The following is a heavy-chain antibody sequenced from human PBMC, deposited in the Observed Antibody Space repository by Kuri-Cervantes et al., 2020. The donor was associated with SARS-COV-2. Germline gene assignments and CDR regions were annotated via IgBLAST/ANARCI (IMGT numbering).Heavy chain of an antibody. Sequence: SQTLSLTCAVSGYSISSSNWWGWIRQPPGKGLEWIGYIYYSGSTYYNPFLKSRVTMSVDTSKNQFSLKLSSVTAVDTAVYYCARHDYDFWSGSIGWFDPWGQGTLVTVSS. CDR3: ARHDYDFWSGSIGWFDP. V-gene: IGHV4-28*01. CDR1: GYSISSSNW. D-gene: IGHD3-3*01. J-gene: IGHJ5*02. CDR2: IYYSGST.